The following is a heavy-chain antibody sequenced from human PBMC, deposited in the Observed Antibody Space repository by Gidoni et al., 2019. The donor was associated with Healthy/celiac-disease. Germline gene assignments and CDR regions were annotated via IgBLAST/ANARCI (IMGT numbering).Heavy chain of an antibody. Sequence: QVQLVQSGAEVENPVPSVRVSFKASGYPFTMYDINWLRQATGQGLEWMGWMNPNSGNTGYAQKFQGRVTMTRNTSISTAYMELSSLRSEDTAVYYCARAPPYYYGSGSYYNDYWGQGTLVTVSS. CDR2: MNPNSGNT. D-gene: IGHD3-10*01. CDR1: GYPFTMYD. CDR3: ARAPPYYYGSGSYYNDY. J-gene: IGHJ4*02. V-gene: IGHV1-8*01.